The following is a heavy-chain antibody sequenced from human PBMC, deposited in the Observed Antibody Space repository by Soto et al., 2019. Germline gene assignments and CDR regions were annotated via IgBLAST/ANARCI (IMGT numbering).Heavy chain of an antibody. J-gene: IGHJ6*02. CDR1: GYTFTSCY. CDR3: ARDKLGYTYGKYYYSGLDV. CDR2: INPNGGST. V-gene: IGHV1-46*01. Sequence: GASVKVSCKASGYTFTSCYMHWVLQAPGQGLEWMGIINPNGGSTSYAQKFQGRVTMTRDTSTSTVYMELSSLRSEDTAVYYCARDKLGYTYGKYYYSGLDVWGQGTTVTVSS. D-gene: IGHD5-18*01.